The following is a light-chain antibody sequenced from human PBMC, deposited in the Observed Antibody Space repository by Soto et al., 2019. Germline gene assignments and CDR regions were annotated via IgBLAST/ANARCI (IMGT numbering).Light chain of an antibody. Sequence: EIQMTQSPASLSASLGDRVTISCRASQAISSWLAWYQQRPGQAPILLIYGASILETGVPPRFSGSGSGTEFTLTISSLQSEDFAIYYGQQANCFPITFGQGTKLEI. J-gene: IGKJ1*01. CDR3: QQANCFPIT. CDR2: GAS. CDR1: QAISSW. V-gene: IGKV1-12*01.